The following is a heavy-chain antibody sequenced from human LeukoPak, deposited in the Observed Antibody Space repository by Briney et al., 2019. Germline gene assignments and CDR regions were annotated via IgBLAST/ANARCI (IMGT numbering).Heavy chain of an antibody. V-gene: IGHV3-53*01. CDR3: ARDYCSGGSCYSDY. D-gene: IGHD2-15*01. Sequence: PGGSLRLSCAASGFTVSSNYMSWVRQAPGKGLEWVSVIYSGGSTNYADSVKGRFTISRDNAKNSLYLQMNSLRAEDTAVYYCARDYCSGGSCYSDYWGQGTLVTVSS. CDR2: IYSGGST. J-gene: IGHJ4*02. CDR1: GFTVSSNY.